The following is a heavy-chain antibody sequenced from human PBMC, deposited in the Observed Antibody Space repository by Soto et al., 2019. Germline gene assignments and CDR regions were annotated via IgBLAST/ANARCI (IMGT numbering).Heavy chain of an antibody. Sequence: QVQLQQWGAGLLKPSETLSLTCAVYGGSFSGYYWSWIRQPPGKGLEWIGEINHSGSTNYNPSLKSRVTISVDTSKKQFSLKLSSVTAADTAVYYCARDRPLGGGYAPREGFGYWGQGTLVTVSS. CDR2: INHSGST. J-gene: IGHJ4*02. D-gene: IGHD5-12*01. V-gene: IGHV4-34*01. CDR3: ARDRPLGGGYAPREGFGY. CDR1: GGSFSGYY.